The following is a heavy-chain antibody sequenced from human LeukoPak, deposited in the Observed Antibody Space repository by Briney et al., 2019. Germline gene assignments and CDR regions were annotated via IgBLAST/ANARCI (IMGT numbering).Heavy chain of an antibody. V-gene: IGHV3-21*01. D-gene: IGHD6-25*01. CDR1: GFTFSSYS. CDR2: ITSSSSSI. CDR3: AREGQRLDCGMDV. J-gene: IGHJ6*04. Sequence: GGSLRLSCAASGFTFSSYSMNWVRQAPGKGLEWVSTITSSSSSIYYADSVRGRFTISRDNAKNLVYLQMNSLRVEDTAVYYCAREGQRLDCGMDVWGKGTTVTVSS.